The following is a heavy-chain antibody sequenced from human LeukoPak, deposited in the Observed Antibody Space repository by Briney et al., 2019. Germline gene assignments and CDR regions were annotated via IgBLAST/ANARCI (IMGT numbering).Heavy chain of an antibody. CDR2: INPNSGGT. J-gene: IGHJ5*02. Sequence: VASVKVSCKASGYTFTVYYMHWVRQGPGQGLEWMGWINPNSGGTNYAQKFQGRVTMTRDTSISTAYMELSRLRSDDTAVYYCARAHSSSWNNWFDPWGQGTLVTVSS. CDR1: GYTFTVYY. D-gene: IGHD6-13*01. CDR3: ARAHSSSWNNWFDP. V-gene: IGHV1-2*02.